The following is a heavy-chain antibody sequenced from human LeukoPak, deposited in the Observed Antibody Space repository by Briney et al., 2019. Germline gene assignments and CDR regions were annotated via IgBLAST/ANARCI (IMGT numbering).Heavy chain of an antibody. CDR1: GGSISSHF. CDR3: ARGARHSDY. D-gene: IGHD3-3*02. CDR2: IYYSGSS. V-gene: IGHV4-59*11. J-gene: IGHJ4*02. Sequence: SETLSLTCTVSGGSISSHFWSWIRQPPGKGLEWIGNIYYSGSSNYNPSLKSRVTISADTSKNQFSLKLSSVTAADTAVYYCARGARHSDYWGQGTLVTVSS.